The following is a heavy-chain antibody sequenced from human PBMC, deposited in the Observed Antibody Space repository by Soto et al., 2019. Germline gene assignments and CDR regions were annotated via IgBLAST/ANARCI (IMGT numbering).Heavy chain of an antibody. Sequence: RASVKVSCKASGYTFTSYGISWVRQAPGQGLEWMGWISAYNGNTNYAQKLQGRVTMTTGTSTSTAYMELRSLRSDDTAVYYCARDKRVVVAATPNYYFDYWGQGTLVTVSS. D-gene: IGHD2-15*01. V-gene: IGHV1-18*04. CDR1: GYTFTSYG. CDR2: ISAYNGNT. CDR3: ARDKRVVVAATPNYYFDY. J-gene: IGHJ4*02.